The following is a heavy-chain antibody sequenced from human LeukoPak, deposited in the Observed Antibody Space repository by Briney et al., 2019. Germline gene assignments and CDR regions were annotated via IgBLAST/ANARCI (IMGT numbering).Heavy chain of an antibody. CDR3: ARVDTAVVGYYYGMDV. CDR1: GLTVSSNY. Sequence: PGGSLSLSCAASGLTVSSNYMSWVRQAPGKGLEWVSVIYSGGSTYYADSVKGRFTISRDNSKNTLYLQMDTLRAEDTAVYYCARVDTAVVGYYYGMDVWGQGTTVTVSS. CDR2: IYSGGST. V-gene: IGHV3-53*01. J-gene: IGHJ6*02. D-gene: IGHD5-18*01.